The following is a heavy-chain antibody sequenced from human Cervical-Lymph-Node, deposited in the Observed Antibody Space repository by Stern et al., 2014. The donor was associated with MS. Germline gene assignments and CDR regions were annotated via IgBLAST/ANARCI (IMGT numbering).Heavy chain of an antibody. CDR3: AKPYGGGY. J-gene: IGHJ4*02. CDR2: IYHRGNT. D-gene: IGHD4-23*01. CDR1: GDSISSSIYY. V-gene: IGHV4-39*01. Sequence: VQLVESGPGLVKPSETLSLTCTVSGDSISSSIYYWGWIRQPPGKGLEWIGSIYHRGNTHYKPSLKSRVTMPLDPSKTQSPLNLSSVPAADTAVYYCAKPYGGGYWGQGTLVTVSS.